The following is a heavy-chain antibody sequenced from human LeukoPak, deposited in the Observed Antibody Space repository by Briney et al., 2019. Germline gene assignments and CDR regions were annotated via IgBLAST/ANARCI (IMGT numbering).Heavy chain of an antibody. V-gene: IGHV3-30*03. CDR1: GFTFRSYG. D-gene: IGHD1-26*01. CDR3: ARDGIVGAIGYYFDY. Sequence: GGSLRLSCAASGFTFRSYGMHWVRQAPGKGLEWAAVISYDGNSKYYADSVKGRFTFSRDNSKNMLYLQMNSLRAEDTAVYYCARDGIVGAIGYYFDYWGQGSLVTVSS. J-gene: IGHJ4*02. CDR2: ISYDGNSK.